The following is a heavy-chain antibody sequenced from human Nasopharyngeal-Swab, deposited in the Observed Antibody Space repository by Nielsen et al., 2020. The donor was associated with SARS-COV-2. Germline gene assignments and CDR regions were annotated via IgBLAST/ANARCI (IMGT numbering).Heavy chain of an antibody. D-gene: IGHD6-13*01. J-gene: IGHJ6*02. CDR3: VGSSWYGDYYYYYGMDV. Sequence: SETLSLTCTVSGGSISSSSYYWGWIRQPPGKGVEWIGSIYYSGSTYYNPSLKSRVTISVDTSKNQFSLKLSSVTAADTAVYYCVGSSWYGDYYYYYGMDVWGQGTTVTVSS. V-gene: IGHV4-39*07. CDR2: IYYSGST. CDR1: GGSISSSSYY.